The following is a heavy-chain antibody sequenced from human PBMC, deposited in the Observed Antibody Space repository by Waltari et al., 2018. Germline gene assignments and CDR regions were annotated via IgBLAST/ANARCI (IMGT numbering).Heavy chain of an antibody. J-gene: IGHJ4*02. V-gene: IGHV1-69*04. D-gene: IGHD3-3*01. CDR2: SIPILGIA. CDR1: GGTFSSYA. CDR3: ASPSPTTRDFWIGYYNCDY. Sequence: QVQLVQSGAEVKKPGSSVKVSCKASGGTFSSYAISWVRQAPGQGLEWMDGSIPILGIANDAQKFQVRFTSTADVSTSPAYMELSSLRSEDTAVYYCASPSPTTRDFWIGYYNCDYWGQGTLVSV.